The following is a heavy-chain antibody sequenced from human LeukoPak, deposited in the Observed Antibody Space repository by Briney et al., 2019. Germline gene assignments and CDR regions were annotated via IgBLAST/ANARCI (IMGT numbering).Heavy chain of an antibody. V-gene: IGHV3-7*04. CDR2: VNQDGSEK. CDR3: ARDPWDYGSGTKPFDS. CDR1: GFTFSSYE. Sequence: GGSLRLSCAASGFTFSSYEMNWVRQAPGKGLEWVANVNQDGSEKYYVDSVKGRFTISRDNAKNSLYLQMNSLRVEDTAMYYCARDPWDYGSGTKPFDSWGQGTLVTVSS. D-gene: IGHD3-10*01. J-gene: IGHJ4*02.